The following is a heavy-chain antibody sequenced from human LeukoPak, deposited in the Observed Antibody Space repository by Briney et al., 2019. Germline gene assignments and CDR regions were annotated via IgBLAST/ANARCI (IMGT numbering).Heavy chain of an antibody. D-gene: IGHD1-26*01. CDR3: VRVPRNGAVGASAF. J-gene: IGHJ4*02. CDR1: GFTFSDYY. Sequence: GGSLRLSCAASGFTFSDYYMSWIRQAPGKGLEWVSYISSSDSTIYYADSVKGRFTISRDNAKNSLYLQMNSLRAEDTAVYYCVRVPRNGAVGASAFWGQGTLVTVSS. V-gene: IGHV3-11*01. CDR2: ISSSDSTI.